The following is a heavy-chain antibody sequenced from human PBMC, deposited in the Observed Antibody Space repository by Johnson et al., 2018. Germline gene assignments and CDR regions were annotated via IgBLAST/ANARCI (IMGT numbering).Heavy chain of an antibody. CDR3: TSWTIGWTYYSYYGMDV. D-gene: IGHD3/OR15-3a*01. CDR2: IRSKAYGGTT. V-gene: IGHV3-49*05. J-gene: IGHJ6*02. Sequence: QLVESGGGLVKPGRSLRLSCTASGFTFGDFAMSWFRQAPGKGLEWIGFIRSKAYGGTTEYAASVKGRFTIPRDDSKSIAFLQMNSLKTEDTAVYYCTSWTIGWTYYSYYGMDVWGQGTTVTVSS. CDR1: GFTFGDFA.